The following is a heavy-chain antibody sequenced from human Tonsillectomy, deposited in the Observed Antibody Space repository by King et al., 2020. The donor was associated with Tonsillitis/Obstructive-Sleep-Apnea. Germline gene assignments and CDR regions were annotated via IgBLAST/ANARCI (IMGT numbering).Heavy chain of an antibody. J-gene: IGHJ6*02. Sequence: QLVQSGAEVKKPGESLKISCKGSGYSFTSYWIGWMRQMPGKGMEWMGIIYPGDSDTRYRTSFQGQVTISADKTNSTAYLQWSRLNPSDNSMYYCARRFDDAGSYYYYYYGKDVWGXXXTVTXXS. CDR1: GYSFTSYW. CDR3: ARRFDDAGSYYYYYYGKDV. CDR2: IYPGDSDT. V-gene: IGHV5-51*03. D-gene: IGHD3-10*01.